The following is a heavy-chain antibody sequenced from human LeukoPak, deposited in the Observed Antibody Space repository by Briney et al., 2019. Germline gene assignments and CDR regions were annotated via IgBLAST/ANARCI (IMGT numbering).Heavy chain of an antibody. CDR2: IYYSGST. V-gene: IGHV4-39*01. CDR1: GGSISSSSYY. J-gene: IGHJ2*01. Sequence: PSETLSLTCTVSGGSISSSSYYWGWIRQPPGKGLEWIGSIYYSGSTYYNPSLKSRVTISVDTSKNQFSLKLSSVTAADTAVYYCARLSYYYDSSGTAPPWYFDLWGRGTLVTVSS. CDR3: ARLSYYYDSSGTAPPWYFDL. D-gene: IGHD3-22*01.